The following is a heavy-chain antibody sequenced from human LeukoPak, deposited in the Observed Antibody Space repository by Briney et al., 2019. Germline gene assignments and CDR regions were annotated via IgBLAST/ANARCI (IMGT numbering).Heavy chain of an antibody. Sequence: GASVKVSCKASGYTFTSYGISWVRQAPGQGLEWMGWISAYNGNTNYAQKLQGRVTMTTDTSTSTAYMELSSLRSEDTAVYYCARAITMIRGSGISGYWGQGTLVTVSS. CDR2: ISAYNGNT. CDR3: ARAITMIRGSGISGY. J-gene: IGHJ4*02. D-gene: IGHD3-10*01. CDR1: GYTFTSYG. V-gene: IGHV1-18*01.